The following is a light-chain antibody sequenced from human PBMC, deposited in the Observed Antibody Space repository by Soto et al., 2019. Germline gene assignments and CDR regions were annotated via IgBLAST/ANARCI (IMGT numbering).Light chain of an antibody. CDR1: RSNIGAGYD. J-gene: IGLJ2*01. V-gene: IGLV1-40*01. CDR2: GNS. CDR3: QSYDSSLSGVI. Sequence: QAVVTQPPSVSGAPGLRVTISCTGTRSNIGAGYDVHWYQQLPGTAPKPLIYGNSNRPLGVPDRFSGSKSGTSASLAITGLQAEYEADYYCQSYDSSLSGVIFGGGTKLTVL.